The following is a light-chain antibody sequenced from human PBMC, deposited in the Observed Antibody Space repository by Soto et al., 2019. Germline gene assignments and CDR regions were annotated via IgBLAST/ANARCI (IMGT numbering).Light chain of an antibody. J-gene: IGKJ2*01. CDR3: QQYDTLPPYT. CDR2: HAS. V-gene: IGKV1-5*01. Sequence: DIQMTQSPSTLSASVGDRVTITCRASQNINTDLAWYQQKPGKVPNLLIYHASSLEIGVPSRFSGSGSGTDFTFTISNLQPEDIATYYCQQYDTLPPYTFGQGTKVDIK. CDR1: QNINTD.